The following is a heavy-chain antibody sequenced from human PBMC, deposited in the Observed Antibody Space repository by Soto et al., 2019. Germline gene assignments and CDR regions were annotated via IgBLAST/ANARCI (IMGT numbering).Heavy chain of an antibody. CDR3: ARARLWFGELLPDY. J-gene: IGHJ4*02. CDR1: GFTFSSYS. V-gene: IGHV3-48*02. D-gene: IGHD3-10*01. Sequence: GGSLRLSCAASGFTFSSYSMNWVRQAPGKGLEWVSYISSSSSTIYYADSVKGRFTISRDNAKNSLDLQMDSLRDEETAVYYCARARLWFGELLPDYWGQGTLVTVSS. CDR2: ISSSSSTI.